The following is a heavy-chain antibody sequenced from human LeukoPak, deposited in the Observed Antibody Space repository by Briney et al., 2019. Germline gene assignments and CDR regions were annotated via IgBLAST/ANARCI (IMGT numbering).Heavy chain of an antibody. Sequence: PSETLSLTCTVSGGSISSYYWNWIRQPPGKGLEWIGYIYYSGSTNYNPSLKSRVTISVDTSKNQFSLKLSSVTAADTAVYYCARGGGYSYGYSVDYWGQGTLVTVSS. CDR2: IYYSGST. D-gene: IGHD5-18*01. J-gene: IGHJ4*02. CDR3: ARGGGYSYGYSVDY. CDR1: GGSISSYY. V-gene: IGHV4-59*01.